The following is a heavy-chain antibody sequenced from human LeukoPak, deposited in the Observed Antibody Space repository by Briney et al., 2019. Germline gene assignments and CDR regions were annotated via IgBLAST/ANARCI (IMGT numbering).Heavy chain of an antibody. D-gene: IGHD6-13*01. V-gene: IGHV3-53*01. Sequence: GGSLRLSCAASGLTVSSNHMAWVRQAPGKGLEWVSVIYTGGITYYADSVQGRFTISRDNSKNTLYLQMNSLRVEDTALYYCARDHAPAGGGLGYWGQGPQVTVSS. CDR2: IYTGGIT. CDR1: GLTVSSNH. J-gene: IGHJ4*02. CDR3: ARDHAPAGGGLGY.